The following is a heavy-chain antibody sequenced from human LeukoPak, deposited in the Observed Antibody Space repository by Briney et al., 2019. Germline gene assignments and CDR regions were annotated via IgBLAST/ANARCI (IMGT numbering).Heavy chain of an antibody. CDR2: ISAYNGNT. Sequence: ASVKVSCKASGYTFTNYGISWVRQAPGQGLEWMGWISAYNGNTNYAQKLQGRVTMTTGTSTSTAYMELRSLRSDDTAVYYCARDGYYRSPYYFDYWGQGTLVTVSS. V-gene: IGHV1-18*01. D-gene: IGHD1-26*01. CDR1: GYTFTNYG. CDR3: ARDGYYRSPYYFDY. J-gene: IGHJ4*02.